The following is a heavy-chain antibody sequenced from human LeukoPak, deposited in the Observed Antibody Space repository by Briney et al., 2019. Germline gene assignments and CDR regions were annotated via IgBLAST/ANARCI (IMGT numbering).Heavy chain of an antibody. CDR3: ARMGGYSGYATH. Sequence: SETLSLTCTVSGGSISTYYWSWIRQPPGKGLERIGYIYSSGSANYNPSLKSRVTMSVDASKNQFSLRLSSVTAADTAVYYCARMGGYSGYATHWGQGTLVTVSS. CDR1: GGSISTYY. CDR2: IYSSGSA. J-gene: IGHJ4*02. D-gene: IGHD5-12*01. V-gene: IGHV4-4*08.